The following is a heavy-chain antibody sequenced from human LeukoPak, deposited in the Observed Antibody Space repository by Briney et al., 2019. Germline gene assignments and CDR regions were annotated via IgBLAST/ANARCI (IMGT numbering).Heavy chain of an antibody. V-gene: IGHV5-51*01. Sequence: GESLKISCKGSGYSFTSYWIGWVRQMSGKGLEWMGIIYPGDSDTRYSPSFQGQVTISADKSISTAYLQWSSLKASDTAMYCCARAPRYDFWSGYNDYWGQGTLVTVSS. CDR1: GYSFTSYW. D-gene: IGHD3-3*01. CDR3: ARAPRYDFWSGYNDY. J-gene: IGHJ4*02. CDR2: IYPGDSDT.